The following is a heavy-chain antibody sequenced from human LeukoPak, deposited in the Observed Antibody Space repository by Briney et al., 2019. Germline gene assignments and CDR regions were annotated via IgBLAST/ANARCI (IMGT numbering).Heavy chain of an antibody. V-gene: IGHV3-23*01. Sequence: PGGSLRLSCAASGFSFNNYAMSWVRQAPGKGLGWVSAISTTGGSTYYADSVKGRFTVSRDNSKNTLSLQMDSLRVEDTALYYCAKDWTTVVTPKGYYFDSWGQGTLVTVSS. J-gene: IGHJ4*02. D-gene: IGHD4-23*01. CDR1: GFSFNNYA. CDR2: ISTTGGST. CDR3: AKDWTTVVTPKGYYFDS.